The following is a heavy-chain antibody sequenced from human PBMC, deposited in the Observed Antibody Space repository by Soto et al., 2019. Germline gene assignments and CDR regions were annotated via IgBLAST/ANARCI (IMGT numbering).Heavy chain of an antibody. CDR2: ISVGSGHM. Sequence: GGSLRLSCAASGFTFSSYSMNWVRQAPGKGLEWVSSISVGSGHMYYADSVKGRFTISRDNAKNSLYLQMNSLRAEDTAVYYCARTDRTLDPWGQGTLVTVSS. D-gene: IGHD3-22*01. CDR1: GFTFSSYS. V-gene: IGHV3-21*06. CDR3: ARTDRTLDP. J-gene: IGHJ5*02.